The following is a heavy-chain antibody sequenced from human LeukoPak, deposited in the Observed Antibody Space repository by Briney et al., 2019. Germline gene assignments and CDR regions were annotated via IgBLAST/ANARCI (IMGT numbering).Heavy chain of an antibody. D-gene: IGHD1-26*01. CDR2: ISAYNGNT. J-gene: IGHJ6*03. Sequence: GASVKASCKASGYTFTSYGISWVRQAPGQGLEWMGWISAYNGNTNYAQKLQGRVTMTTDTSTSTAYMELRSLRSDDTAVYYCARDPYSGTYGNTYYYYMDVWGKGTTVTISS. CDR3: ARDPYSGTYGNTYYYYMDV. V-gene: IGHV1-18*01. CDR1: GYTFTSYG.